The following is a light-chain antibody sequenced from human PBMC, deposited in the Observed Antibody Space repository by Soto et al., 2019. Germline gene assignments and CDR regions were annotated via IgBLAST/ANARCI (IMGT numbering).Light chain of an antibody. CDR2: LXS. CDR1: PSLLPSNGYNY. CDR3: IQALQPPQT. Sequence: VFMTQSPLSLPVTTGEPASMSXRSSPSLLPSNGYNYLYWXLQKPGXSPKXXXYLXSNRACGCPDRLSGSGSGTDFTRKISRVEAEDVGSYYLIQALQPPQTFGQGTKVEIK. J-gene: IGKJ1*01. V-gene: IGKV2-28*01.